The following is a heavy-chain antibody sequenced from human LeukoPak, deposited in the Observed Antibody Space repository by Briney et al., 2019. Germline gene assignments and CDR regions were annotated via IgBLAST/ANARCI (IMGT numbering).Heavy chain of an antibody. CDR2: IYTSGST. V-gene: IGHV4-61*02. Sequence: SETLSLTCTVSGGSISSGSYCWSWIRQPAEKGLEWIGRIYTSGSTNYNPSLKSRVTISVDTSKNQFSLKLSSVTAADTAVYYCARSPSGGWYDGAFDIWGQGTMVTVSS. D-gene: IGHD6-19*01. J-gene: IGHJ3*02. CDR1: GGSISSGSYC. CDR3: ARSPSGGWYDGAFDI.